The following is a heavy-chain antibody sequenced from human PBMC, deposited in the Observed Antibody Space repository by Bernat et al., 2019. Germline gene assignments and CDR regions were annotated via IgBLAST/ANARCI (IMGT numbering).Heavy chain of an antibody. CDR1: GGSISSSSYY. Sequence: QLQLQESGPGLVKPSETLSLTCTVSGGSISSSSYYWGWIRQPPGKGLEWIGEINHSGSTNYNPSLKSRVTISVDTSKNQFSLKLSSVTAADTAVYYCARGRFVPIAVAGRLFSASAFDIWGQGTMVTVSS. CDR2: INHSGST. D-gene: IGHD6-19*01. V-gene: IGHV4-39*07. CDR3: ARGRFVPIAVAGRLFSASAFDI. J-gene: IGHJ3*02.